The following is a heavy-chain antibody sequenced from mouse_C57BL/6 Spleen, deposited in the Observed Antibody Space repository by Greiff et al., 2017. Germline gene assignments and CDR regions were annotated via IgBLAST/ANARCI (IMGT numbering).Heavy chain of an antibody. V-gene: IGHV1-78*01. Sequence: VQLQQSDAELVKPGASVKISCKVSGYNFTDHTIHWMKQRPEQGLEWIGYIYPSDGSNKYNEKFKGKATLTADKSSITAYMQLNSLTSEDSSVYYGARLDISGFAWCAYWGQGTLVTVSA. D-gene: IGHD3-2*02. CDR2: IYPSDGSN. CDR3: ARLDISGFAWCAY. CDR1: GYNFTDHT. J-gene: IGHJ3*01.